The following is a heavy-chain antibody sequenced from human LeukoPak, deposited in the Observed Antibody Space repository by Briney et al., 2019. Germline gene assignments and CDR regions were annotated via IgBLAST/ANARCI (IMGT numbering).Heavy chain of an antibody. CDR2: IYTSGST. D-gene: IGHD3-10*01. CDR1: GGSISSYY. J-gene: IGHJ4*02. CDR3: AREAYGSGSSY. Sequence: PSETLSLTCTVSGGSISSYYWSWIRQPAGKGLGWIGRIYTSGSTNYNPSLKSRVTMSVDTSKNQFSLKLSSVTAADTAVYYCAREAYGSGSSYWGQGTLVTVSS. V-gene: IGHV4-4*07.